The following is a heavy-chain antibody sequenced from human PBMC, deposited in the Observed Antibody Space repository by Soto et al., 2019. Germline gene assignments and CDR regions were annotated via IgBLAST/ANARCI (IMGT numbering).Heavy chain of an antibody. CDR2: IYPGDSDT. CDR1: GDRFTSYW. D-gene: IGHD6-13*01. Sequence: PXDSVKVTWQCSGDRFTSYWIGLVLQMPGKGLEWMGIIYPGDSDTRYSPSFQGQVTISADKSISTAYLQWSSLKASDTAMYYCARIGSSSSWYNFLGSMFHYWGQGTLVTV. CDR3: ARIGSSSSWYNFLGSMFHY. V-gene: IGHV5-51*01. J-gene: IGHJ4*02.